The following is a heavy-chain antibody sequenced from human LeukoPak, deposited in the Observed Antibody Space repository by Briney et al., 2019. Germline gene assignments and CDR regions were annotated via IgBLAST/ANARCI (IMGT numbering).Heavy chain of an antibody. D-gene: IGHD2/OR15-2a*01. V-gene: IGHV3-23*01. CDR2: ISGSGGST. Sequence: GGSLRLSCSASGFTFSSYAMSWVRQAPGKGLEWVSTISGSGGSTYYADSVKGRFTISRDNSKNTLYLQMNSLRAEDTAVYYCAKARGYYLQNFDYWGQGTLVTVSS. J-gene: IGHJ4*02. CDR1: GFTFSSYA. CDR3: AKARGYYLQNFDY.